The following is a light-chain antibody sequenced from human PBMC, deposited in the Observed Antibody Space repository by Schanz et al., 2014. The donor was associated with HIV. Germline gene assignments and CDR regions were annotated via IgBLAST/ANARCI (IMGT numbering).Light chain of an antibody. CDR3: GAWDSGRRAVV. CDR1: SSNIGNNY. J-gene: IGLJ2*01. CDR2: DNN. V-gene: IGLV1-51*01. Sequence: QSVLTQPPSVSAAPGQKVTISCSGSSSNIGNNYVSWYQHLPGTAPKLLIYDNNKRPSGIPDRFSGSKSDTSATLGITGLQAGDEADYYCGAWDSGRRAVVFGGGTKLTVL.